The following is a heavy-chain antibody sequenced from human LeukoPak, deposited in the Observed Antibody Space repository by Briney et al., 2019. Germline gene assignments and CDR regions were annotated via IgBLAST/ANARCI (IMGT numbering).Heavy chain of an antibody. CDR3: TRGSLSGSSRDY. J-gene: IGHJ4*02. CDR1: GYTFTGYD. CDR2: MNPNTGDT. Sequence: ASVRVSCKASGYTFTGYDIIWVRQATGQGLEWMGWMNPNTGDTGHAQKFQGRVTMTRNTSIDTAYMELSGLRSEDTAVYYCTRGSLSGSSRDYWGQGTLVTVS. V-gene: IGHV1-8*01. D-gene: IGHD1-26*01.